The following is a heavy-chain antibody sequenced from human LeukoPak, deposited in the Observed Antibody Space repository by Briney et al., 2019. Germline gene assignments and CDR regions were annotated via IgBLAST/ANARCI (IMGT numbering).Heavy chain of an antibody. J-gene: IGHJ4*02. Sequence: GSLRLSCAASGFPFSSYAMSWVRQAPGKGLEWVSAILGSGGSTYYADSVKGRFTVSRDNSRSTLYLQMKSLRAEDTALYYCAKWGDYDVLTGYYVPDYWGQGTRVTVSS. CDR1: GFPFSSYA. CDR2: ILGSGGST. D-gene: IGHD3-9*01. V-gene: IGHV3-23*01. CDR3: AKWGDYDVLTGYYVPDY.